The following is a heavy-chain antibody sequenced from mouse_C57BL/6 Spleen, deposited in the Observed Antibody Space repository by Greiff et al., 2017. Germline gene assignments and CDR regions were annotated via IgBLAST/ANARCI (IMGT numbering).Heavy chain of an antibody. CDR2: IHPNSGST. D-gene: IGHD4-1*01. CDR1: GYTFTSYW. V-gene: IGHV1-64*01. CDR3: ARRLTGTNYAMDY. J-gene: IGHJ4*01. Sequence: QVQLKQSGAELVKPGASVKLSCKASGYTFTSYWMHWVKQRPGQGLEWIGMIHPNSGSTNYNEKFKSKATLTVDKSSSTAYMQLSSLTSEDSAVYYCARRLTGTNYAMDYWGPGTSVTVSS.